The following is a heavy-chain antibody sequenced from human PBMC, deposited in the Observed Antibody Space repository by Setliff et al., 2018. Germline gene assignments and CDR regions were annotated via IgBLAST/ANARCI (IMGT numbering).Heavy chain of an antibody. CDR1: GDSIDTDIW. CDR2: IYLGGSP. V-gene: IGHV4-4*02. J-gene: IGHJ5*02. Sequence: SETLSLTCTVSGDSIDTDIWWSWVRQSPGKGLEWIGEIYLGGSPTYNPSLKSRVTISIYKSKNQLSLDLASVTAADTAVYYCARDPRIAAAGGFDPWGQGTLVTVSS. D-gene: IGHD6-13*01. CDR3: ARDPRIAAAGGFDP.